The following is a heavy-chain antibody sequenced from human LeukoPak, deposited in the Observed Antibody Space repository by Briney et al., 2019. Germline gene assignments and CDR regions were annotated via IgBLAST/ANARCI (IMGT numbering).Heavy chain of an antibody. CDR1: GFTFSSYA. CDR2: ISGSGGSK. CDR3: AKTSPTIVVVVAAYFDY. Sequence: GGSLRLSCAASGFTFSSYAMSWVRQAPGKGLEWVSAISGSGGSKYYADSVKGRFTISRDNSKNTLYLQMNSLRAEDTAVYYCAKTSPTIVVVVAAYFDYWAQGTLVTVSS. V-gene: IGHV3-23*01. J-gene: IGHJ4*02. D-gene: IGHD2-15*01.